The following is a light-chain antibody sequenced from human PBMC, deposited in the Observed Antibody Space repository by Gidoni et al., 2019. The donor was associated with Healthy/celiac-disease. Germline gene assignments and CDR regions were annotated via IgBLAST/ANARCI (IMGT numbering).Light chain of an antibody. CDR1: HSVLYSSNNKNY. CDR2: CVS. V-gene: IGKV4-1*01. Sequence: EIIINQSPSTLAVSLVERATITCKSTHSVLYSSNNKNYLAWYQQKPGQPPMLLIYCVSTRESGVPDRFSGSGSGTDFTLTISSLQAEDVAVYYCQQYYSTPPTFXQXTKLEIK. CDR3: QQYYSTPPT. J-gene: IGKJ2*01.